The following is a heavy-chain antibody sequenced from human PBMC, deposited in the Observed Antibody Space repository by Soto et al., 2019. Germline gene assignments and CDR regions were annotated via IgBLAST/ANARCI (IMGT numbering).Heavy chain of an antibody. CDR2: ISYDGSNK. CDR3: AKDSLPLFDHRPLGYYSDY. Sequence: GASVKVSCKAPGYTFTGYYMRWVRQATGKGLEWVAVISYDGSNKYYADSVKGRFTISRDNSKNTLYLQMNSLRAEDTAVYYCAKDSLPLFDHRPLGYYSDYWGQGTLVPVSS. CDR1: GYTFTGYY. V-gene: IGHV3-30*18. J-gene: IGHJ4*02.